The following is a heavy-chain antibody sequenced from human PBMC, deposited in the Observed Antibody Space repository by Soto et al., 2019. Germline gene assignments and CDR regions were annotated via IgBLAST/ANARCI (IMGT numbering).Heavy chain of an antibody. J-gene: IGHJ6*02. V-gene: IGHV1-69*02. CDR2: IIPILGIA. CDR1: GGTFSSYT. D-gene: IGHD4-17*01. Sequence: QVQLVQSGAEVKKPGSSVKVSCKASGGTFSSYTISWLRQATGQGLEWMGRIIPILGIANYAKKFQGRVTITADKATSTAYMELSSLRSEDTAVYYCEGTTQGLRYGMDVWGQGTTVTVSS. CDR3: EGTTQGLRYGMDV.